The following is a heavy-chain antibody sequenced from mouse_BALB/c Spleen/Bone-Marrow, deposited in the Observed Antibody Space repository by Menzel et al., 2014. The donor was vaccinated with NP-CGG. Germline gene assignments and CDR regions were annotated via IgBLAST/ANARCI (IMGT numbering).Heavy chain of an antibody. CDR1: GFNIKDTY. CDR3: ARYYYGTLLDY. D-gene: IGHD1-1*01. CDR2: IDPANGNT. V-gene: IGHV14-3*02. Sequence: VQLKESGAELVKSGASVKLSCTASGFNIKDTYMRWVKQRPEQGLEWIGRIDPANGNTKYDPKFQGKATITADTSSNTAYLQLSSLTSEDTAVYYCARYYYGTLLDYWGQGTTLTVSS. J-gene: IGHJ2*01.